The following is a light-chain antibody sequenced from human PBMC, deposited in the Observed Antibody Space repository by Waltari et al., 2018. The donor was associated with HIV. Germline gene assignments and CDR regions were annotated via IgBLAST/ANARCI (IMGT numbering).Light chain of an antibody. CDR3: ATWDDNVSAYV. J-gene: IGLJ1*01. Sequence: QSVLTQPPSASGTPGQRVTISCSGSSSNIGSNYVYWYQQLPGPAPQLLIYRNNQRPSGVPDRFSGSKSGTSASLAISGLRSEDEADYYCATWDDNVSAYVFGPGTWVTVL. CDR1: SSNIGSNY. V-gene: IGLV1-47*01. CDR2: RNN.